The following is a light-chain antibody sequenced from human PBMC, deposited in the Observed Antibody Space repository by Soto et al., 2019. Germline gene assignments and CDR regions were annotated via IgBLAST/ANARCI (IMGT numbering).Light chain of an antibody. CDR2: EVS. Sequence: QSALTQPASVSGSPGQSITISCIGTSSDVGGYNYVSWYQHHPGKAPKLMIYEVSNRPSGVSNRFSGSKSGNTASLTISGLQAEDEANYYCLSYTSSTTYVVFGGGTKVTVL. CDR3: LSYTSSTTYVV. J-gene: IGLJ2*01. CDR1: SSDVGGYNY. V-gene: IGLV2-14*01.